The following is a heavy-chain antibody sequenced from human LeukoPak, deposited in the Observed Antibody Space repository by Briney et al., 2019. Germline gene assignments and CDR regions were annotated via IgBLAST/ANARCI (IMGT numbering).Heavy chain of an antibody. CDR1: GFTFSSYS. V-gene: IGHV3-23*01. D-gene: IGHD5-24*01. Sequence: GGSLRLSCAASGFTFSSYSMNWVRQAPGKGLEWVSAISGSGGSTYYADSVKGRFTISRDNSKNTLYLQMNSLRAEDTAVYYCAKVARRDGYNHPFDYWGQGTLVTVSS. CDR3: AKVARRDGYNHPFDY. J-gene: IGHJ4*02. CDR2: ISGSGGST.